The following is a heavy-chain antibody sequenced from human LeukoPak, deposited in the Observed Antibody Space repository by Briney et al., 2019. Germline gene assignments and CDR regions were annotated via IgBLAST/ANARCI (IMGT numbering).Heavy chain of an antibody. Sequence: ASVKVSCKASGYTFTSYGISWVRQAPGQGLEWMGWINPNSGGTNYAQKFQGRVTMTRDTSISTAYMELSRLRSDDTAVYYCARGYSSSPPFDYWGQGTLVTVSS. CDR1: GYTFTSYG. J-gene: IGHJ4*02. CDR2: INPNSGGT. D-gene: IGHD6-6*01. CDR3: ARGYSSSPPFDY. V-gene: IGHV1-2*02.